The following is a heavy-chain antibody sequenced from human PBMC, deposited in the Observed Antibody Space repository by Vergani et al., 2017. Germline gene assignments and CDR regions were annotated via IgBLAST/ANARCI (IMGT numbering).Heavy chain of an antibody. D-gene: IGHD3-22*01. V-gene: IGHV1-69*01. Sequence: QVQLVQSGAEVKKPGSSVKVSCKASGGPFSSYAISWVRQAPGQGLEWMGGIIPIFGTANYAQKFQGRVTITADESTSTAYMELSSLRSEDTAVYYCARAPYYDSSGYFKDFDYWGQGTLVTVSS. CDR1: GGPFSSYA. J-gene: IGHJ4*02. CDR3: ARAPYYDSSGYFKDFDY. CDR2: IIPIFGTA.